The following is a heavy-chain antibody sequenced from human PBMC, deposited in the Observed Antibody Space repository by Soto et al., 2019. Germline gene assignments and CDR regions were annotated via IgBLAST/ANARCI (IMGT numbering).Heavy chain of an antibody. J-gene: IGHJ6*04. Sequence: GESLKISCKGSGYSFTSYWISWVRQMPGKGLEWMGRIDPSDSYTNYSPSFQGHVTISADKSISTAYLQWSSLKPPDPAMYYCARCDGFFPPYYSYYGMDVWGKGTTVTVSS. CDR3: ARCDGFFPPYYSYYGMDV. D-gene: IGHD3-3*01. V-gene: IGHV5-10-1*01. CDR2: IDPSDSYT. CDR1: GYSFTSYW.